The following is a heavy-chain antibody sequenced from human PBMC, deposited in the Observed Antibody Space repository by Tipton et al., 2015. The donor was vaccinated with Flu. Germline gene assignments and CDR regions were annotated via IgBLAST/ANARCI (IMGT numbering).Heavy chain of an antibody. CDR1: GFSFDDYA. CDR2: ISWDGGSA. J-gene: IGHJ4*02. Sequence: SLRLSCAASGFSFDDYAMHWVRQAPGKGLEWVSQISWDGGSAYYADSVKGRFTISRDNSKDMLYLQMNSLRAEDTAVFYRAKSGGFDSWNQGALVIVSS. D-gene: IGHD1-26*01. CDR3: AKSGGFDS. V-gene: IGHV3-43D*04.